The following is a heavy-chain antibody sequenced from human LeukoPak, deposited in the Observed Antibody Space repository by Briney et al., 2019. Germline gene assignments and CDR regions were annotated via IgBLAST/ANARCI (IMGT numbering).Heavy chain of an antibody. V-gene: IGHV3-48*03. CDR2: ISSSGSTI. CDR1: GFTFSSCE. CDR3: ARHSFGDYEFWFDY. J-gene: IGHJ4*02. D-gene: IGHD4-17*01. Sequence: GGSLRLSCAVSGFTFSSCEMNWVRQAPGKGLEWVSYISSSGSTIYYADSVKGRFTISRDNAKNSLYLQMNSLRAEDTAVYYCARHSFGDYEFWFDYWGQGTLVTVSS.